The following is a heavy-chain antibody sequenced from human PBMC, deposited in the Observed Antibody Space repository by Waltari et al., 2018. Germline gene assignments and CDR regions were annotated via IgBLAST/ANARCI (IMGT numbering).Heavy chain of an antibody. CDR1: GFTFSSYW. CDR2: IKGDGIGV. Sequence: EVQLVESGGGLVQPGGSLRLSCAASGFTFSSYWIHWVRQAPGKGLVWVSRIKGDGIGVNYADSVKGRFTISRGNAKNTVYLQMNSLRAEDTAVYYCARANPADFDYWGQGVLVTVSS. CDR3: ARANPADFDY. J-gene: IGHJ4*02. V-gene: IGHV3-74*01.